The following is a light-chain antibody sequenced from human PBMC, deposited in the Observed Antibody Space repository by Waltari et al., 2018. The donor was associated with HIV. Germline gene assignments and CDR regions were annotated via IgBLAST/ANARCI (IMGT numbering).Light chain of an antibody. CDR3: SSYRDSSTLVV. CDR1: SSNVGGKKN. Sequence: QSALPQPAPGSGSPGQSTTIPCTGTSSNVGGKKNVPCYQQHPAKAPKLMIYEVSNRPSGVSNRFSGSKSGNTASLTISGLQAEDEADYYCSSYRDSSTLVVFGTGTKVTVL. V-gene: IGLV2-14*01. CDR2: EVS. J-gene: IGLJ1*01.